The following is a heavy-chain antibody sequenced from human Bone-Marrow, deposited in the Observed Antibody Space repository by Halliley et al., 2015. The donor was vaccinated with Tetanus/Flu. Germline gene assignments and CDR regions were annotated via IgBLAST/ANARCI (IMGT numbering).Heavy chain of an antibody. D-gene: IGHD3-10*01. CDR2: MSPNNGHS. J-gene: IGHJ5*01. CDR1: GYSFTSYD. Sequence: QLVQSGAEVEKPGASVKVSCEASGYSFTSYDINWVRQAPGQGLEWVGWMSPNNGHSGYAQKFQGRVTLTRDTSKSTAYMELSSLRSEDTAVYYCARNLYASGSFDSWGQGTLVAVSS. V-gene: IGHV1-8*01. CDR3: ARNLYASGSFDS.